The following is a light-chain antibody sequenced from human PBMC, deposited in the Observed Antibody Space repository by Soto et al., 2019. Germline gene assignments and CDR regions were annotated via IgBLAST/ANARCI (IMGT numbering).Light chain of an antibody. CDR3: TVWDDSLRGRL. CDR1: SSSIESNY. CDR2: RNN. Sequence: QSVLTRPPSASGTPGQRVTITCSGTSSSIESNYVYWYQQLPGTAPRLLIYRNNQRPSGVPDRFSGSKSGTSASLAISALRSVDEADYYCTVWDDSLRGRLFGGGTKVTVL. V-gene: IGLV1-47*01. J-gene: IGLJ2*01.